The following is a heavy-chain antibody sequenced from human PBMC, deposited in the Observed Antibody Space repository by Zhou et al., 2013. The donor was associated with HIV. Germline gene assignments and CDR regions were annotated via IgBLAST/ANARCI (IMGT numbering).Heavy chain of an antibody. J-gene: IGHJ6*04. Sequence: EVQLVESGGGLVQPGGSLRLSCAASGFTFSSYWMSWVRQAPGKGLEWVANIKQDGSEKYYVDSVKGRFTISRDNAKNSLYLQMNSLRAEDTAVYYCARDRAAGSWYYGMDVWGQRDHGHRLL. CDR3: ARDRAAGSWYYGMDV. CDR2: IKQDGSEK. V-gene: IGHV3-7*01. CDR1: GFTFSSYW. D-gene: IGHD6-13*01.